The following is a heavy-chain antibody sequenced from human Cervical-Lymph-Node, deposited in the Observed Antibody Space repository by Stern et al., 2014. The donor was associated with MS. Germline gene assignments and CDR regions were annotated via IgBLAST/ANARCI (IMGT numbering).Heavy chain of an antibody. J-gene: IGHJ5*02. CDR2: LSGIGGRT. V-gene: IGHV3-23*04. CDR3: AKDREVGGYLVVAGYFDP. D-gene: IGHD6-19*01. CDR1: GISFSTYS. Sequence: EVQLVESGGGLVQPGGSLRLSCTASGISFSTYSMSWVREAPGKGLEWVAGLSGIGGRTSYTDSVKGRFSISRDNAKNTLYLQMNSLRAEDTAVYYCAKDREVGGYLVVAGYFDPWGQGTLVTVSS.